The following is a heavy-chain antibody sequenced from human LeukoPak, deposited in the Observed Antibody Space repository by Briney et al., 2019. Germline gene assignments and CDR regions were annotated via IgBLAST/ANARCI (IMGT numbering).Heavy chain of an antibody. CDR2: INSDGSTT. Sequence: GGSLRLSCAASGFTFSSYWMHWVRQAPGKGLVWVSNINSDGSTTTYADSVKGRFTISRDNAENTLYLQMNSLRVEDTAVYYCARDAPYSSSWGNFDYWGQGTLVTVSS. CDR1: GFTFSSYW. CDR3: ARDAPYSSSWGNFDY. J-gene: IGHJ4*02. D-gene: IGHD6-13*01. V-gene: IGHV3-74*01.